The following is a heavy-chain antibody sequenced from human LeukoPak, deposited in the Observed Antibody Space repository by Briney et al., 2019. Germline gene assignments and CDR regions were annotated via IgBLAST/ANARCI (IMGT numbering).Heavy chain of an antibody. CDR1: GYSVSSGYF. CDR3: ARDGQSYYDFWSGYIQIDY. V-gene: IGHV4-38-2*02. CDR2: IYHSGST. J-gene: IGHJ4*02. D-gene: IGHD3-3*01. Sequence: SETLSLTCAVSGYSVSSGYFWGWVRQPPGKGLQWIGSIYHSGSTYYNPSLKSRLTISMDTSKNQFSLILSSVTATDTAVYYCARDGQSYYDFWSGYIQIDYWGQGTLVTVSS.